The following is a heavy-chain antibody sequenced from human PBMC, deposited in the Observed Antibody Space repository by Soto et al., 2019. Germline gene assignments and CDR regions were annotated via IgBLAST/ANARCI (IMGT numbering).Heavy chain of an antibody. CDR1: GYTFTSYA. Sequence: ASVKVSCKASGYTFTSYAMHWVRQAPGQRLEWMGWINAGNGNTKYSQKFQGRVTITRDTSASTAYMELSSLRSEDTAVYYGARGTLYSSGWYYFDYWGQGTLVTVSS. J-gene: IGHJ4*02. CDR3: ARGTLYSSGWYYFDY. CDR2: INAGNGNT. V-gene: IGHV1-3*01. D-gene: IGHD6-19*01.